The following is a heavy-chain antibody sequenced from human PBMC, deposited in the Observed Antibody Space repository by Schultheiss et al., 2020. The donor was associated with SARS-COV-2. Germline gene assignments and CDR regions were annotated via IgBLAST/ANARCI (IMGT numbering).Heavy chain of an antibody. CDR1: GFTFSSYW. CDR2: IKQDGSEK. CDR3: ARERLRPEVGYYFDY. D-gene: IGHD4-17*01. J-gene: IGHJ4*02. V-gene: IGHV3-7*03. Sequence: GESLKISCAASGFTFSSYWMSWVRQAPGKGLEWVANIKQDGSEKYYVDSVKGRFTISRDNAKNSLYLQMNSLRAEDTAVYYCARERLRPEVGYYFDYWGQGTLVTVSS.